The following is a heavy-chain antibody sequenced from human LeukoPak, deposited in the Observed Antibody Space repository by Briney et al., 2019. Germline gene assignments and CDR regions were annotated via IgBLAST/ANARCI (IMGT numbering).Heavy chain of an antibody. Sequence: SETLSLTCAVSGGSISSSNWWSWVRQPPGKGLEWIGEIYHSGSTNYNPSLKSRVTISVDKSKNQFSLKLSSVTAADTAVYYCARDSRLAVGGTNGFGFDYWGQGTLVTVSS. CDR2: IYHSGST. CDR3: ARDSRLAVGGTNGFGFDY. V-gene: IGHV4-4*02. J-gene: IGHJ4*02. CDR1: GGSISSSNW. D-gene: IGHD6-19*01.